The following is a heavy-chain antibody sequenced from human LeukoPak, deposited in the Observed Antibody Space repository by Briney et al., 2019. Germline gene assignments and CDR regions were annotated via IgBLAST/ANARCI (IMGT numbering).Heavy chain of an antibody. V-gene: IGHV1-8*01. J-gene: IGHJ5*02. D-gene: IGHD6-13*01. Sequence: GESLKVSCKASGYTFTSYDINRVRQATGQGLEWMGWMNPNSGNTGYAQKFQGRVTMTRNTSISTAYMELSSLRSEDTAVYYCARGGPPYSSSWYWFDPWGQGTLVTVSS. CDR3: ARGGPPYSSSWYWFDP. CDR1: GYTFTSYD. CDR2: MNPNSGNT.